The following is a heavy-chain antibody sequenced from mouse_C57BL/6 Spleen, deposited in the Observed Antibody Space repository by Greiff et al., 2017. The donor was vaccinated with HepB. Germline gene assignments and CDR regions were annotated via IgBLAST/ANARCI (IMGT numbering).Heavy chain of an antibody. CDR3: ARVGYDGFDY. V-gene: IGHV1-55*01. CDR1: GYTFTSYW. D-gene: IGHD2-3*01. Sequence: QVQLKESGAELVKPGASVKMSCKASGYTFTSYWITWVKQRPGQGLEWIGDIYPGSGSTNYNEKFKSKATLTVDTSSSTAYMQLSSLTSEDSAVYYCARVGYDGFDYWGQGTTLTVSS. J-gene: IGHJ2*01. CDR2: IYPGSGST.